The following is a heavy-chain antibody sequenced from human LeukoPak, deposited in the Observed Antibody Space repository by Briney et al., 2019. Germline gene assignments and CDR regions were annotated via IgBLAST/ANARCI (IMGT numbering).Heavy chain of an antibody. J-gene: IGHJ4*02. CDR1: GFTVSSNY. CDR2: ISSSSSYI. V-gene: IGHV3-21*01. Sequence: GGSLRLSCAASGFTVSSNYMSWVRQAPGKGLEWVSSISSSSSYIYYADSVKGRFTISRDNAKNSLYLQMNSLRAEDTAVYYCARAPGDYYDNFLDYWGQGTLVTVSS. CDR3: ARAPGDYYDNFLDY. D-gene: IGHD3-22*01.